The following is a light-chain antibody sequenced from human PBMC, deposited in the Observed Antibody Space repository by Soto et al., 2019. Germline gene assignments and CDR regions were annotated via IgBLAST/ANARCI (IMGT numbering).Light chain of an antibody. Sequence: EVVMTQSPATLSVSPGERATLSCRASQTVSIDLAWFQQRPGQAPRLLIYDASTRATGIAARFSGSGSGTDFTLTISSLQSEDFAVYYCQQHNKWPHTFGQGPKLEIK. J-gene: IGKJ2*01. CDR1: QTVSID. CDR3: QQHNKWPHT. CDR2: DAS. V-gene: IGKV3-15*01.